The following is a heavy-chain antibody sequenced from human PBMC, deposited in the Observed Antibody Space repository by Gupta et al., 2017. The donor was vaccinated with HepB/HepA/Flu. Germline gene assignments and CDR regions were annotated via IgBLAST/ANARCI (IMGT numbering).Heavy chain of an antibody. CDR2: ISYDGSNK. CDR1: GFTFSSYA. CDR3: ARDTLYYFDY. V-gene: IGHV3-30-3*01. D-gene: IGHD2-15*01. J-gene: IGHJ4*02. Sequence: QVQLVESGGGVVQPGRSLRLSCAASGFTFSSYAMHWVRQAPGKGLEWVAVISYDGSNKYYADSVKGRFTISRDNSKNTLYLQMNSLRAEDTAVYYCARDTLYYFDYWGQGTLVTVSS.